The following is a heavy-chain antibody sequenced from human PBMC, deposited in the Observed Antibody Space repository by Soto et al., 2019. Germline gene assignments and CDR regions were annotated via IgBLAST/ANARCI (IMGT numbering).Heavy chain of an antibody. CDR3: AKGAYYESSGYGYYFDY. D-gene: IGHD3-22*01. CDR2: ISSSGGST. J-gene: IGHJ4*02. CDR1: GFTFSSYA. Sequence: LRLSCAASGFTFSSYAISWVRQAPGKGLEWVSAISSSGGSTYYADSVKGRFTISRDNSKDTLYLQMNSLRAEDTAVYYCAKGAYYESSGYGYYFDYWGQGTLVTVSS. V-gene: IGHV3-23*01.